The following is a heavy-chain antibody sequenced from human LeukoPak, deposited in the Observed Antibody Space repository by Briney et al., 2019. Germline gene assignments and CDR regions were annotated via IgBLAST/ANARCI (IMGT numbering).Heavy chain of an antibody. CDR1: GYTFTSYG. V-gene: IGHV1-18*01. Sequence: GASVKVSCKASGYTFTSYGISGVRQAPGQGLEWMGWISAYNGNTNYAQKLQGRVTMNTDTSTSTAYMELRSLRSDDTAVYYCARGGAVADSYWYFDLWGRGTLVTVPS. CDR3: ARGGAVADSYWYFDL. J-gene: IGHJ2*01. CDR2: ISAYNGNT. D-gene: IGHD6-19*01.